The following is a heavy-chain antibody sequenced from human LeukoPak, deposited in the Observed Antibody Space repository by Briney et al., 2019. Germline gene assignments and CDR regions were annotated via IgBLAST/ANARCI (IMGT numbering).Heavy chain of an antibody. CDR1: VVPGASISTSY. D-gene: IGHD5/OR15-5a*01. J-gene: IGHJ4*03. CDR2: IYVSGTT. CDR3: ARDLYDWGYFDY. Sequence: SETLSLTCTVPVVPGASISTSYWSWIRQPAGKGLEWIGRIYVSGTTNFNPSLKSRITMSVDTPKNQFSLKLRSVTAADTAVYYCARDLYDWGYFDYWGQGVLVTVSS. V-gene: IGHV4-4*07.